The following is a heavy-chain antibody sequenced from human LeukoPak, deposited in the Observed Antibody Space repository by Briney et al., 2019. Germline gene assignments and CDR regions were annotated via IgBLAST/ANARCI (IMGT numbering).Heavy chain of an antibody. D-gene: IGHD2-21*01. CDR3: ASAYGPFAFDI. J-gene: IGHJ3*02. Sequence: PSETLSPTCAVYGGSFSGYYWSWIRQPPGKGLEWIGSLSYSGSTYYNPSLKSRVTISVDTSKNQFSLDLSSVTAADTAVYYCASAYGPFAFDIWGQGTMVTVSS. V-gene: IGHV4-34*01. CDR1: GGSFSGYY. CDR2: LSYSGST.